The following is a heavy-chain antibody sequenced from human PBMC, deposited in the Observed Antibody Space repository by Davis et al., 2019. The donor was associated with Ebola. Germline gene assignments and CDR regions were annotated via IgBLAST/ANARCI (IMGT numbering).Heavy chain of an antibody. V-gene: IGHV4-34*01. CDR2: INHSGST. CDR1: GGSFSGYY. CDR3: ARETTVTLIDY. D-gene: IGHD4-17*01. Sequence: SETLSLTCAVYGGSFSGYYLSWIRQPPGKGLEWIGEINHSGSTNYNPSLKSRVTISEDTSKNQFSLKLSSVTAADTAVYYCARETTVTLIDYWGQGTLVTVSS. J-gene: IGHJ4*02.